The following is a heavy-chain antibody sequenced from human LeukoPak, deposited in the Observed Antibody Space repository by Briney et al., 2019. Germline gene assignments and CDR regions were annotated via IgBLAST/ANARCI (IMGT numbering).Heavy chain of an antibody. CDR3: ARSAHGGNAGVFDY. J-gene: IGHJ4*02. CDR1: GGSISSYY. D-gene: IGHD4-23*01. CDR2: IYTSGST. Sequence: SETLSLTCTVSGGSISSYYWSWIRQPAGKGLEWIGRIYTSGSTNYNPSLKSPVTMSVDTSKNQFSLKLNSVTAADTAVYYCARSAHGGNAGVFDYWGQGTLVTVSS. V-gene: IGHV4-4*07.